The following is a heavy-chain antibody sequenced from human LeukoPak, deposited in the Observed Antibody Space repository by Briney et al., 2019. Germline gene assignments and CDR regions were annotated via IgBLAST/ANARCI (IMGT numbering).Heavy chain of an antibody. J-gene: IGHJ5*02. CDR3: ARVVVVPAIWFDP. V-gene: IGHV4-59*01. D-gene: IGHD2-2*01. Sequence: TSETLSLTCTVSGGSISSYYWSWIRQPPGKGLEWIGYTYYSGSTNYNPSLKSRVTISVDTSKNQFSLKLSSVTAADTAVYYCARVVVVPAIWFDPWGQGTLVTVSS. CDR1: GGSISSYY. CDR2: TYYSGST.